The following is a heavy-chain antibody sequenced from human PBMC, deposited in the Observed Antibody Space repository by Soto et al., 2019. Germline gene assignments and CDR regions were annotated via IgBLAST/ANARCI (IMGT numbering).Heavy chain of an antibody. D-gene: IGHD3-3*01. Sequence: QVQLVESGGGVVQPGRSLRLSCAASGFIFSSYGMHWVRQAPGKGLEWVAVISYDGSNKYYADSVKGRFTISRDNSKNTLYLQMNSLRAEDTAVYYCAKSATIFGVGYYYMDVRGKGTTVTVSS. CDR3: AKSATIFGVGYYYMDV. CDR2: ISYDGSNK. V-gene: IGHV3-30*18. CDR1: GFIFSSYG. J-gene: IGHJ6*03.